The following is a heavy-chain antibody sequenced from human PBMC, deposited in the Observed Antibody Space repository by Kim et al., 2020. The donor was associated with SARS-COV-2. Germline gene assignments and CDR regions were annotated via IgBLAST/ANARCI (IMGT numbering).Heavy chain of an antibody. D-gene: IGHD3-9*01. CDR1: GGTFSSYA. Sequence: SVKVSCKASGGTFSSYAISWVRQAPGQGLEWMGGIIPIFGTANYAQKFQGRVTITADESTSTAYMELSSLRSEDTAVYYCARGASVGLLRYFDWLSLPDAFDIWGQGTMVTVSS. CDR3: ARGASVGLLRYFDWLSLPDAFDI. V-gene: IGHV1-69*13. CDR2: IIPIFGTA. J-gene: IGHJ3*02.